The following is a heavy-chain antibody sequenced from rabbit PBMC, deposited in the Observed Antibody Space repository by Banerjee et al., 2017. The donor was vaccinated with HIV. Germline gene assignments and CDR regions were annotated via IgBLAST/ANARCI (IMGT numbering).Heavy chain of an antibody. V-gene: IGHV1S7*01. CDR3: ARGLSF. D-gene: IGHD6-1*01. CDR2: SYDAEGTT. J-gene: IGHJ6*01. Sequence: QSLEESGGDLVQPEGSLTLTCTASGVDFNNYYMSWVRQAPGKRLEWSGISYDAEGTTDYPSWVNGRFTISSDNAHNTVDLPMNSLTEADPATYFCARGLSFWGPGTLVTVS. CDR1: GVDFNNYY.